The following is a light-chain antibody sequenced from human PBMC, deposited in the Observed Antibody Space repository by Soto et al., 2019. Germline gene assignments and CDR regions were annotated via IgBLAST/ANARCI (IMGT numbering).Light chain of an antibody. V-gene: IGKV1-5*01. J-gene: IGKJ4*01. CDR3: QQYLTYSSLT. CDR2: DAS. CDR1: QSISTW. Sequence: DIPMTQSPSTLSASVGDRVTIPCRASQSISTWLAWYQQKIGKAPKLLIYDASTLESGVPSRFSGSGSGTEFTLTISSLQPDDFATYYCQQYLTYSSLTFGGGTKVDVK.